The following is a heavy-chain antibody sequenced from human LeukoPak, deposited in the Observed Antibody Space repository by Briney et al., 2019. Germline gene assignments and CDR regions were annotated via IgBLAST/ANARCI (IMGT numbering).Heavy chain of an antibody. J-gene: IGHJ4*02. CDR1: GGTFSSYA. D-gene: IGHD2-2*01. CDR2: IIPIFGTA. V-gene: IGHV1-69*05. Sequence: ASVKVSCKASGGTFSSYAIIWVRQAPGRGLEWMGRIIPIFGTANYAQKFQGRVTITTDESTSTAYMELSSLRSEATAVYYCARGSLPIVVLPAALDDWGQGTLVSVSS. CDR3: ARGSLPIVVLPAALDD.